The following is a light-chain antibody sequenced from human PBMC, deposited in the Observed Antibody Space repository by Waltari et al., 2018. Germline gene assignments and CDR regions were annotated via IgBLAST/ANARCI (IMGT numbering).Light chain of an antibody. CDR3: QQRSNWPLLT. CDR1: QSITNY. J-gene: IGKJ4*01. Sequence: EIVLTQSPATLSLSPGERATLSCRASQSITNYLAWYQQNRGQAPRPLISDASNGATGIPARFSGSGSGTDFTLTISGLEPEDFAVYYCQQRSNWPLLTFGGGTKVEIK. V-gene: IGKV3-11*01. CDR2: DAS.